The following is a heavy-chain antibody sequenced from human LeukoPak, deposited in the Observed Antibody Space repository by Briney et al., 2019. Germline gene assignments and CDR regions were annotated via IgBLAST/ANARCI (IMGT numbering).Heavy chain of an antibody. CDR2: INHSGST. J-gene: IGHJ4*02. Sequence: NPSETLSLTCAVYGGSFSGYYWSWIRQPPGKGLEWIGEINHSGSTNYNPSLKSRVTISVDTSKNQFSLKLSSVTAADTAVYYCARADGGRPSSDQLQKNRTLDYWGQGTLVTVSS. CDR3: ARADGGRPSSDQLQKNRTLDY. D-gene: IGHD2-15*01. CDR1: GGSFSGYY. V-gene: IGHV4-34*01.